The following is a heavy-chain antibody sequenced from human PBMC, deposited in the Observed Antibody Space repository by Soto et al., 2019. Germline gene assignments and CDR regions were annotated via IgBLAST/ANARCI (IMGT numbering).Heavy chain of an antibody. CDR3: ARVSVPAPQRRGDAFDI. J-gene: IGHJ3*02. CDR2: IYYSGST. D-gene: IGHD2-2*01. V-gene: IGHV4-39*07. CDR1: GGSISSSSYY. Sequence: SETLSLTCTVSGGSISSSSYYWGWIRQPPGKGLEWIGSIYYSGSTYYNPSLKSRVTISVDTSKNQFSLKLSSVTAADTAVYYCARVSVPAPQRRGDAFDIWGQGTMVTVSS.